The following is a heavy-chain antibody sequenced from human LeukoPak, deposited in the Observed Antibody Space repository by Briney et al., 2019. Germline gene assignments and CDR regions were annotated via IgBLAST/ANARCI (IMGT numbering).Heavy chain of an antibody. V-gene: IGHV3-30*02. CDR1: GFTFSSYG. J-gene: IGHJ6*03. Sequence: GGSLRLSCAASGFTFSSYGMHWVRQAPGKGLEWVAFIRYDGSNKYYADSVKGRFTISRDNSKNTLYLQMNSLRAEDTAVYYCASTEYERPGLYYYYYMDVWGKGTTVTVSS. CDR2: IRYDGSNK. CDR3: ASTEYERPGLYYYYYMDV. D-gene: IGHD1-1*01.